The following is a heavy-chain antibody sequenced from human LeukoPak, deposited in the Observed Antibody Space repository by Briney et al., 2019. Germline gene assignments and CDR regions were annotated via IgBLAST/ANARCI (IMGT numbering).Heavy chain of an antibody. CDR2: IIPIFGTA. D-gene: IGHD6-13*01. Sequence: GSSVKVSCKASGGTFSSYAISWVRQAPGQGLELMGGIIPIFGTANYEQKFQGRVTITADESTSTAYMELSSPRSEDTAVYYCARGRLIAAAGTSFDYWGQGTLVTVSS. CDR1: GGTFSSYA. V-gene: IGHV1-69*01. J-gene: IGHJ4*02. CDR3: ARGRLIAAAGTSFDY.